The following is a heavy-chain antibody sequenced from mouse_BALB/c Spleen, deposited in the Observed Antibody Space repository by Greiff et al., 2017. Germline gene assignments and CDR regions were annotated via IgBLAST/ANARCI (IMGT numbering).Heavy chain of an antibody. CDR3: TRSLTTATLDAMDY. CDR2: IYPSDSYT. D-gene: IGHD1-2*01. V-gene: IGHV1-69*02. Sequence: QVQLQQPGAELVRPGASVKLSCKASGYTFTSYWINWVKQRPGQGLEWIGNIYPSDSYTNYNQKFKDKATLTVDKSSSTAYMQLSSPTSEDSAVYYWTRSLTTATLDAMDYWGQGTSVTVSS. J-gene: IGHJ4*01. CDR1: GYTFTSYW.